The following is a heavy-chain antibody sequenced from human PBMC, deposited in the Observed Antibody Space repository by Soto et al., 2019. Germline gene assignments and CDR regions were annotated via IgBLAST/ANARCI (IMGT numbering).Heavy chain of an antibody. Sequence: GGSLRLSCAASGFTFSNAWINWVRQAPGKGLEWVGRVKSKNDGGTTNFAAPVKGRFAISRDDSKNMVYLEMNSLQTEDTAIYYCTTDSYITSIIVRFDYWGHGTLVTVSS. D-gene: IGHD3-22*01. CDR3: TTDSYITSIIVRFDY. CDR1: GFTFSNAW. J-gene: IGHJ4*01. V-gene: IGHV3-15*07. CDR2: VKSKNDGGTT.